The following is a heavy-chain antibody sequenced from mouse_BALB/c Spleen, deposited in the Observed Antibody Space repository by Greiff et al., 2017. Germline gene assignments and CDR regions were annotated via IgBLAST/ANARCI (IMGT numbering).Heavy chain of an antibody. Sequence: VQLKESGPELVKPGASVKVSCKASGYAFTSYNMYWVKQSHGKSLEWIGYIDPYNGGTSYNQKFKGKATLTVDKSSSTAYMHLNSLTSEDSAVYYCARRANWDGFFAYWGQGTLVTVSA. V-gene: IGHV1S135*01. CDR2: IDPYNGGT. D-gene: IGHD4-1*01. CDR3: ARRANWDGFFAY. CDR1: GYAFTSYN. J-gene: IGHJ3*01.